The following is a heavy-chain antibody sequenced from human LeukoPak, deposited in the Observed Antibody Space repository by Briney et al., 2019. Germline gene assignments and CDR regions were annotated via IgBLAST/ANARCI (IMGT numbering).Heavy chain of an antibody. V-gene: IGHV3-33*01. J-gene: IGHJ6*02. CDR1: GFNFGSDA. Sequence: PGRSLRLSCTASGFNFGSDAMHWVRQAPGKGLEWVAFIWYDGSNDHYADSVKGRFTISRDNSKNTVCLQMNSLRVEDTAVYYCARAYDFWSGYISGYYYYYGMDVWGQGTTVTVSS. D-gene: IGHD3-3*01. CDR3: ARAYDFWSGYISGYYYYYGMDV. CDR2: IWYDGSND.